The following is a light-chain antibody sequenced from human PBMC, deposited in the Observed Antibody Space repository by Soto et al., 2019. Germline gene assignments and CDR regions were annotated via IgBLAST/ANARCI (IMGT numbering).Light chain of an antibody. J-gene: IGKJ4*01. CDR3: QQYNSFPLT. V-gene: IGKV1-5*01. Sequence: DIQMTQSASTLSASVGDRVTITCRASRSISSWLTWYQQKPGKAPKVLIYDASSLGSGVPSRFSGSGSGTKFTLTISSLQPDDFATYYCQQYNSFPLTFGGGTKVDIK. CDR2: DAS. CDR1: RSISSW.